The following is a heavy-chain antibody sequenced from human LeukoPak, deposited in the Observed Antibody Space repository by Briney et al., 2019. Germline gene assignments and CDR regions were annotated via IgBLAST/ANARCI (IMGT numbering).Heavy chain of an antibody. V-gene: IGHV3-7*01. CDR3: AKDRVVVVPAATYIDY. CDR2: INPDGNKK. Sequence: GGSLRLSCAVSGLTFSSSWMDWVRQAPGKGLEWVASINPDGNKKYSADSVKGRFTISRDNAENSLYLQMNSLRAEDTAVYYCAKDRVVVVPAATYIDYWGQGTLVTVSS. CDR1: GLTFSSSW. J-gene: IGHJ4*02. D-gene: IGHD2-2*01.